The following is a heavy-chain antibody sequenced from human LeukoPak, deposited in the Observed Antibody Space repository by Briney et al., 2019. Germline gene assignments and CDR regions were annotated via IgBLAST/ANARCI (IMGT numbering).Heavy chain of an antibody. D-gene: IGHD2-2*01. CDR2: IKQDGSEK. CDR1: GFTFSSYW. V-gene: IGHV3-7*01. CDR3: ASDIVVVPAPRGYYYMDV. J-gene: IGHJ6*03. Sequence: PGGSLRLSCAASGFTFSSYWMSWVRQAPGKGLEWVANIKQDGSEKYFVDSVKGRFTISRDNAKNSLYLQMNSLRAEDTAVYYCASDIVVVPAPRGYYYMDVWGKGTTVTVSS.